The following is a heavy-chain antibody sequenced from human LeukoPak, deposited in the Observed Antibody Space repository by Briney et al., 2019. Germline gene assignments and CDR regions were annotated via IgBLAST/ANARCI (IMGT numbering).Heavy chain of an antibody. D-gene: IGHD2-8*01. V-gene: IGHV1-8*02. CDR2: VNPRNGNA. J-gene: IGHJ4*02. CDR3: AKGVPIGYCSYGVFYPPYYFDY. Sequence: GASVKVSCKASGYTFTSYYMHWVRQATGQGLEWMGWVNPRNGNAGYLQKFQGRLTIARDTSKDTVYMELDSLTSEDTAVYYCAKGVPIGYCSYGVFYPPYYFDYLGQGTLVTASS. CDR1: GYTFTSYY.